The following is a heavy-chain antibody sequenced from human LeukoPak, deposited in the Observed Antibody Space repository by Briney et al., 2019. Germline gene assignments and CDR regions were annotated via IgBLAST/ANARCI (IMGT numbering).Heavy chain of an antibody. CDR1: GFTFSSYA. CDR3: AKDTQRITMIVVVMDY. J-gene: IGHJ4*02. CDR2: ISGSGGST. Sequence: GGSLRLSRAASGFTFSSYAMSWVRQAPGKGLEWVSAISGSGGSTYYADSVKGRFTISRDNSKNTLYLQMNSLRAEDTAVYYCAKDTQRITMIVVVMDYWGQGTLVTVSS. V-gene: IGHV3-23*01. D-gene: IGHD3-22*01.